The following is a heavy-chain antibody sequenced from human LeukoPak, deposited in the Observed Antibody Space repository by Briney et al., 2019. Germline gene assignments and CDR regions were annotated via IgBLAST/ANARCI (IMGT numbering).Heavy chain of an antibody. CDR3: AKSMGAVGDF. D-gene: IGHD2-8*01. CDR2: ISSSSSTI. J-gene: IGHJ4*02. Sequence: GGSLRLSCAASGFTFSSYSMNWVRQAPGKGLEWVSYISSSSSTIYYADSVKGRFTISRDNSESTLYLQMNSLRAEDTAVYFCAKSMGAVGDFWGQGTLVTVSA. CDR1: GFTFSSYS. V-gene: IGHV3-48*01.